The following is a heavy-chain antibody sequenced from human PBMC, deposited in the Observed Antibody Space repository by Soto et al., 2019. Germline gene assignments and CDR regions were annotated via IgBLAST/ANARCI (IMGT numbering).Heavy chain of an antibody. J-gene: IGHJ6*02. CDR1: GYTFTSYG. CDR2: ISAYNGNT. D-gene: IGHD2-15*01. V-gene: IGHV1-18*01. CDR3: ARFSGGSYNTYYFYYGMDV. Sequence: ASVKVSCKASGYTFTSYGISWVRQAPGQGLDWMGWISAYNGNTKYAQDLQGRVTMTTDTSTSTAYMELRSLRSDDTAVYYCARFSGGSYNTYYFYYGMDVWGPGTTVTVSS.